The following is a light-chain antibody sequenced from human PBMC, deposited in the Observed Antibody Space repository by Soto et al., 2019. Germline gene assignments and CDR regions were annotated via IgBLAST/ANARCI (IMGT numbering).Light chain of an antibody. CDR2: DAS. CDR1: QSVSTY. Sequence: EIVLTQSPATLSLSPGDRATLSCRASQSVSTYLAGYQQKPGQAPRLLIDDASNRTTGIPARFSGSGSGTDFSLTISSLEPEDFAVYYDQQRSNWPLTFGGGTKVEIK. CDR3: QQRSNWPLT. J-gene: IGKJ4*01. V-gene: IGKV3-11*01.